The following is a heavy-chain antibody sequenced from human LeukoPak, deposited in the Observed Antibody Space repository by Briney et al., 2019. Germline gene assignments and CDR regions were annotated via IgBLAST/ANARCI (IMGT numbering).Heavy chain of an antibody. D-gene: IGHD5-12*01. Sequence: ASVKVSCKASGGTFSSYAINWVRQAPGQGLEWMEGFIPIFGTANYAQKFQGRVTITADESTSTAYMELSSLRSEDTAVYYCARRDLSGYDWFSYWGQGTLVSVSS. CDR1: GGTFSSYA. V-gene: IGHV1-69*13. CDR2: FIPIFGTA. J-gene: IGHJ4*02. CDR3: ARRDLSGYDWFSY.